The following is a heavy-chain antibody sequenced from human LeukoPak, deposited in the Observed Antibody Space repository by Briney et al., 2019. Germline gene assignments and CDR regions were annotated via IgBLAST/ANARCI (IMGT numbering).Heavy chain of an antibody. V-gene: IGHV3-74*01. CDR1: GFRFSDYW. CDR3: ARGGYSGSYYRFS. Sequence: GGSLRLSCAASGFRFSDYWMHWVPHGPGQAPEWLSRTSKDGSDTFYADAAKGRFTASRDNAKNTVYLQVTNVRPEDTAVYFCARGGYSGSYYRFSWGQGTLVTVAS. CDR2: TSKDGSDT. D-gene: IGHD6-25*01. J-gene: IGHJ4*02.